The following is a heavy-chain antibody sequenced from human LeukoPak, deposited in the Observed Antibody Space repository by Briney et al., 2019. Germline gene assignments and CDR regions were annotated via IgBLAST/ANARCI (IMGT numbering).Heavy chain of an antibody. D-gene: IGHD4-17*01. CDR2: ISSSTNYI. CDR3: ARDMFYGDYEDAEYFQH. V-gene: IGHV3-21*01. Sequence: GGSLRLSRAASGFTFTSYTMNWVRQAPAKGLEWVSSISSSTNYIYYADSLKGRFTISRDNAKNSLYLQINSLRAEDTALYYCARDMFYGDYEDAEYFQHWGQGTLVTVSS. J-gene: IGHJ1*01. CDR1: GFTFTSYT.